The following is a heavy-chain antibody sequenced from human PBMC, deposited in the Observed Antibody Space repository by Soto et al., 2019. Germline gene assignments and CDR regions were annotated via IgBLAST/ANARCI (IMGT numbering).Heavy chain of an antibody. CDR1: GESLRGYY. D-gene: IGHD2-21*01. Sequence: QVQLQQWGTGLLKPSETLSLHCAVYGESLRGYYWSWIRQTPAMGLEWIGEINHRGTTNHDSSLTSRAIMSIYTSKNQVSLRLNYVTAADTAVYYCARGYARSILSTSLTTSYWFDSWGQGTLVTVSS. CDR3: ARGYARSILSTSLTTSYWFDS. V-gene: IGHV4-34*04. J-gene: IGHJ5*01. CDR2: INHRGTT.